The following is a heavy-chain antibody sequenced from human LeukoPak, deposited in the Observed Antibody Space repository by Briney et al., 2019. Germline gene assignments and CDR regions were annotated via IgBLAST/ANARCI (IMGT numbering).Heavy chain of an antibody. J-gene: IGHJ5*02. CDR2: INPKNGDT. Sequence: GGSLRLSCAASGFTFSGSAIHWVRQAPGQGLEWMGRINPKNGDTNYAQKFQDRVTMTRDTSMSAAYMEISRLTYDDTAVYYCGRGIQSFDPWGQGTLVTVSS. V-gene: IGHV1-2*06. CDR3: GRGIQSFDP. CDR1: GFTFSGSA.